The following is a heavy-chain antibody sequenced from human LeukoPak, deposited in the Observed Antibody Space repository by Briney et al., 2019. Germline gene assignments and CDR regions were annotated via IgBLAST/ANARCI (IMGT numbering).Heavy chain of an antibody. CDR1: GYTFTSYD. Sequence: ASVKVSCKASGYTFTSYDINWVRQATGQGLEWMGGIIPIFGTSNYAQKFQGRVRITADKSMTTAYMELTSLRSEDTAVYYCARPRFPYYRLSGADYYYMDVWGKGTTVTVSS. CDR3: ARPRFPYYRLSGADYYYMDV. CDR2: IIPIFGTS. J-gene: IGHJ6*03. D-gene: IGHD3-10*01. V-gene: IGHV1-69*06.